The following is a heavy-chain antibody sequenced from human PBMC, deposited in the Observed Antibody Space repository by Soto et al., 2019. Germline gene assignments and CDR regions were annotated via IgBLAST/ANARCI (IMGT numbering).Heavy chain of an antibody. CDR2: ISGSGGST. D-gene: IGHD2-8*01. Sequence: GGSLRLSCAASGFTFSSYAMSWVRQAPGRGLEWVSAISGSGGSTYYADSVKGRFTISRDNSKNTLYLQMNSLRAEDTAVYYCAKAEYCTNGVCSGPDYWGQGTLVTVSS. CDR3: AKAEYCTNGVCSGPDY. V-gene: IGHV3-23*01. CDR1: GFTFSSYA. J-gene: IGHJ4*02.